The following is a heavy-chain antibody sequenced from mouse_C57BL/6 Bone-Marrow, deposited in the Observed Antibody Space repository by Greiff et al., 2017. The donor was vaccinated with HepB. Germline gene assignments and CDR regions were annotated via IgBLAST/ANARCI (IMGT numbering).Heavy chain of an antibody. CDR2: INPYNGGT. D-gene: IGHD1-1*01. CDR1: GYTFTDYY. CDR3: ARGVVAFYY. V-gene: IGHV1-19*01. Sequence: VQLKESGPVLVKPGASVKMSCKASGYTFTDYYMNWVKQSHGKSLEWIGVINPYNGGTSYNQKFKGKATLTVNKSSSTAYMELNSLTSEDSAVYCCARGVVAFYYWGQGTTLTVSS. J-gene: IGHJ2*01.